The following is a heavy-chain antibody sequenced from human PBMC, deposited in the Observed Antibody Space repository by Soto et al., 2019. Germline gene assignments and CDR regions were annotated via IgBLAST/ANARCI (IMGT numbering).Heavy chain of an antibody. CDR1: GGSISSSNW. CDR3: ARARSVKQWLVGVGHFDY. D-gene: IGHD6-19*01. J-gene: IGHJ4*02. Sequence: QVQLQESGPGLVKPSGTLSLTCAVSGGSISSSNWWSWVRQPPGKGLEWIGEIYHSGSTNYNPSLKSRVTISVDKSKNQFSLKLSSVTAADTAVYYCARARSVKQWLVGVGHFDYWGQGTLVTVSS. CDR2: IYHSGST. V-gene: IGHV4-4*02.